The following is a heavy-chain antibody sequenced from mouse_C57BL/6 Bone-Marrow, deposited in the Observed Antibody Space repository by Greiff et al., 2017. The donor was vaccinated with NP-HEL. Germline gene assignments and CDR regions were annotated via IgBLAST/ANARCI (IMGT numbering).Heavy chain of an antibody. CDR3: TFYYYGSSFYCDY. D-gene: IGHD1-1*01. CDR1: GFNIKDDY. V-gene: IGHV14-4*01. J-gene: IGHJ2*01. Sequence: EVQLQQSGAELVRPGASVKLSCTASGFNIKDDYMHWVQQRPEQGLEWIGWIDPENGDTEYASKFQGKATITADTSSNTAYLQLSSLTSEDTAVYYCTFYYYGSSFYCDYWGQGTTLTVSS. CDR2: IDPENGDT.